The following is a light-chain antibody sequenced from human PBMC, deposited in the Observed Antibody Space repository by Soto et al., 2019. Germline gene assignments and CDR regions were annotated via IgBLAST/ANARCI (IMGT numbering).Light chain of an antibody. Sequence: IVLTQSPATLSVSPGERATLSCRASQGVSSLLAWYQQKPRQAPRLLIYDTSTRATGIPARFSGSGSGTDFTLTISSLQSEDFAIYYCQQYNTWLYTFGQGTKVEIK. J-gene: IGKJ2*01. CDR3: QQYNTWLYT. V-gene: IGKV3-15*01. CDR1: QGVSSL. CDR2: DTS.